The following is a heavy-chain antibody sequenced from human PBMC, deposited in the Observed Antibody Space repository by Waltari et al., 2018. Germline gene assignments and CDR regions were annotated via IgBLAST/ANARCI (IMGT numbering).Heavy chain of an antibody. D-gene: IGHD7-27*01. CDR1: GFTVTTNY. J-gene: IGHJ4*02. CDR3: ARGSPKGTNWGCLDS. V-gene: IGHV3-53*01. CDR2: IEGRGNT. Sequence: EVQLVESGGGLIQPGGSLRLSCAASGFTVTTNYRNWVRQAPGKGREWVSGIEGRGNTDYGESVKGRFIISRDDSKNTVYLQMNSLRAEDTAVYYCARGSPKGTNWGCLDSWGQGALVTVSS.